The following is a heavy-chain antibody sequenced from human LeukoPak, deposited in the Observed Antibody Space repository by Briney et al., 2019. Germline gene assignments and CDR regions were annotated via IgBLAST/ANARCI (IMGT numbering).Heavy chain of an antibody. J-gene: IGHJ6*03. CDR2: VYYSGSP. Sequence: PSETLSLTCTVSGGSISSSRSYWGWIRQPPGKGLEWIGSVYYSGSPYCNPSLKSRITISVDTSNSQFSLKLSSVTASDTAVYFCARQGRLGYYYYMDVWGKGTSVTVSS. V-gene: IGHV4-39*01. CDR1: GGSISSSRSY. CDR3: ARQGRLGYYYYMDV.